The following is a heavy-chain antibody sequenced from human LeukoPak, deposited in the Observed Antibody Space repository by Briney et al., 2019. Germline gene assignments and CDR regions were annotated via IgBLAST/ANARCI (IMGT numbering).Heavy chain of an antibody. V-gene: IGHV3-53*01. CDR1: GFTVSSNY. D-gene: IGHD6-19*01. J-gene: IGHJ4*02. CDR3: ARADHGWYTFDY. CDR2: IYSGGST. Sequence: GGSLRLSCAASGFTVSSNYMSWVRQAPGKGLEWVSVIYSGGSTYYADSVKGRFTISRDNSKNTLFLQMNSLRAEDTAVYYCARADHGWYTFDYWGQGTLVTVPS.